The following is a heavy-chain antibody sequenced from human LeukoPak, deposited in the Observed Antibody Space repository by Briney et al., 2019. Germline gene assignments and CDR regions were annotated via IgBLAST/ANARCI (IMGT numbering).Heavy chain of an antibody. CDR1: GFNFIDHA. J-gene: IGHJ4*02. CDR2: LSSNGGTT. CDR3: ARWTAARTPDY. D-gene: IGHD6-6*01. Sequence: GGSLRLSCVGSGFNFIDHAMHWVRQAPGKGLEYVSGLSSNGGTTYYVNSVKDRFTISRDNSKNTLYLQMGSLRVEDMAVYYCARWTAARTPDYWGQGTLVTVSS. V-gene: IGHV3-64*01.